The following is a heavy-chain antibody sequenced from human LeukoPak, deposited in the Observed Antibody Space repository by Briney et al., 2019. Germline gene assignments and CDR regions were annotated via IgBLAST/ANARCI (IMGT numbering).Heavy chain of an antibody. J-gene: IGHJ6*03. Sequence: PGGSLRLSCAASGFIFSNYYMHWVRQAPGKGLEWVSYISSSSSTIYYADSVKGRFTISRDNAKKSLYLQMNSLRAEDTAVYYCAVMTTVSSRYYYYMDVWGKGTAVTVSS. V-gene: IGHV3-48*01. CDR3: AVMTTVSSRYYYYMDV. CDR1: GFIFSNYY. CDR2: ISSSSSTI. D-gene: IGHD4-17*01.